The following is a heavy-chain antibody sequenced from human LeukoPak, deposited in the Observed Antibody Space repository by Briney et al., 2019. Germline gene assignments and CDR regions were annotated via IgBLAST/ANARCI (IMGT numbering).Heavy chain of an antibody. D-gene: IGHD5-18*01. CDR2: IYYSGST. CDR3: ARDSDTAMGYYYYGMDV. Sequence: PSETLSLTCTVSGGSISSSSYYWGWIRQPPGKGLEWIGSIYYSGSTYYNPSLKSRVTISVDTSKNQFSLKLSSVTAADTAVYYCARDSDTAMGYYYYGMDVWGQGTTVTVSS. V-gene: IGHV4-39*02. J-gene: IGHJ6*02. CDR1: GGSISSSSYY.